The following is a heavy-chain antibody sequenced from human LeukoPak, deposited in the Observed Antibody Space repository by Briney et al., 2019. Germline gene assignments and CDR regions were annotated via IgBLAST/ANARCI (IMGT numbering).Heavy chain of an antibody. CDR3: VSGGYTYAH. CDR2: IKQDGSEK. J-gene: IGHJ4*02. Sequence: GGSLRLSCAASGFTISGNWMSWVRQAPGKGLEWVANIKQDGSEKHYVDSVKGRFTMSRDNAKNSPYLQMNSLRAEDTAVYYCVSGGYTYAHWGQGTLVTVSS. V-gene: IGHV3-7*01. CDR1: GFTISGNW. D-gene: IGHD5-18*01.